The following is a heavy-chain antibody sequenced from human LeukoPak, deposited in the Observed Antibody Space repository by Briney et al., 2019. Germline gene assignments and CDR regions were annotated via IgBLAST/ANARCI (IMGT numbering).Heavy chain of an antibody. CDR2: ISSSGSTI. CDR3: ARGTVAFDI. Sequence: GGSLRLSCAASGFTFSGYGMNWVRQPPGKGLDWVSYISSSGSTIYYADSVKGRFTISRDNAKNSLYLQMNSLRAEDSAVYYCARGTVAFDIWGQGTMVTLSS. J-gene: IGHJ3*02. CDR1: GFTFSGYG. V-gene: IGHV3-48*03.